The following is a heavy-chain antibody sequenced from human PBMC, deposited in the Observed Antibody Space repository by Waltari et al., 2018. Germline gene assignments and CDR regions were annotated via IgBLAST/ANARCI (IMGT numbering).Heavy chain of an antibody. CDR1: GFTFDDYA. CDR3: AKDYGSGTRRSYGMDV. Sequence: EVQLVESGGGLVQPGRSLRLSCAASGFTFDDYAMHWVRQAPGKGLEWVSGISWNSGSIGYADSVKGRFTISRDNAKNSLYLQMNSLRAEDMALYYCAKDYGSGTRRSYGMDVWGQGTTVTVSS. D-gene: IGHD3-10*01. V-gene: IGHV3-9*03. CDR2: ISWNSGSI. J-gene: IGHJ6*02.